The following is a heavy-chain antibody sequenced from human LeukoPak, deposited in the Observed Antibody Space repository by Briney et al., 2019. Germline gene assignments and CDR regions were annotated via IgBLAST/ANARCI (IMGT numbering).Heavy chain of an antibody. CDR2: IWYDGSNK. CDR3: ARDGYYYDSSGYFPKAPFDY. D-gene: IGHD3-22*01. V-gene: IGHV3-33*01. Sequence: GGSLRLSCAASGFTFSSYGMHWVRQAPGKGLEWVAVIWYDGSNKYYADSVKGRFTISRDNSKNTLYLQMNSLRAEDTAVYYCARDGYYYDSSGYFPKAPFDYWGQGTLVTVSS. J-gene: IGHJ4*02. CDR1: GFTFSSYG.